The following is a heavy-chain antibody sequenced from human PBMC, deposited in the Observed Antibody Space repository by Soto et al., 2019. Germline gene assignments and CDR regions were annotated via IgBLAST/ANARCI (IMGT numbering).Heavy chain of an antibody. Sequence: QVQLVQSGAEVKKPGSSVKVSCKASGGTFSSYTISWVRQAPGQGLEWMGRIIPILGIANYAQKFQGRVTITADKSTSTAYMELSSLRSEDTAVYYCAFFGSSWCYFDYWGQGTLVTVSS. CDR3: AFFGSSWCYFDY. J-gene: IGHJ4*02. V-gene: IGHV1-69*02. CDR1: GGTFSSYT. D-gene: IGHD6-13*01. CDR2: IIPILGIA.